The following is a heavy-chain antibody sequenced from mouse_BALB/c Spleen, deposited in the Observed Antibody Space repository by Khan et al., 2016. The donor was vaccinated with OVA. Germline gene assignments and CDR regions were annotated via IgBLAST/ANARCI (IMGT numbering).Heavy chain of an antibody. CDR1: GFSLTTHG. CDR3: ARFLHGNPYAMDY. Sequence: VQLKESGPGLVAPSQSLSITCTVSGFSLTTHGVHWVRQPPGKGLEWLGVIWAGGSPNYNSALMSRLSIRTDNSKSQVFLTMNSRQTDDTAMYYCARFLHGNPYAMDYWGQGTSVTVSS. D-gene: IGHD2-1*01. V-gene: IGHV2-9*02. J-gene: IGHJ4*01. CDR2: IWAGGSP.